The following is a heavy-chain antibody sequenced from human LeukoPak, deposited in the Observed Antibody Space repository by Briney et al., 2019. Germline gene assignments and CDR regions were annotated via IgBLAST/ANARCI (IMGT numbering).Heavy chain of an antibody. J-gene: IGHJ4*01. CDR1: GFTFTDYW. CDR2: IRKDGGEK. D-gene: IGHD6-13*01. V-gene: IGHV3-7*01. CDR3: ARDGTAAGLYFDL. Sequence: GGSLRLSCAVSGFTFTDYWMNWVSQAPGKRLEWVASIRKDGGEKYYVDSVKGRFTISRDNTKSSVYLQINSLRAEDTAVYYCARDGTAAGLYFDLWGQGTLVTVSS.